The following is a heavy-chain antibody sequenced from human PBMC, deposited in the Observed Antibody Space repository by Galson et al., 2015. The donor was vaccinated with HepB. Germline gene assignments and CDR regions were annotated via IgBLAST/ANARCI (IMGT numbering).Heavy chain of an antibody. D-gene: IGHD3-22*01. CDR2: ITPIFGTA. CDR1: GGTFSSYA. J-gene: IGHJ4*02. Sequence: SVKVSCKASGGTFSSYAISWVRQAPGQGLEWMGGITPIFGTANYAQKFQGRVTITADESTSTAYMELSSLRSEDTAVYYCARDSTYYYDSSGSPTAYWGQGTLVTVSS. CDR3: ARDSTYYYDSSGSPTAY. V-gene: IGHV1-69*13.